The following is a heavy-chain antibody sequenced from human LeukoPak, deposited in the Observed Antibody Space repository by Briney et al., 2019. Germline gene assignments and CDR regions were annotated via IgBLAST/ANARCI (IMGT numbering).Heavy chain of an antibody. V-gene: IGHV3-43*02. D-gene: IGHD4-17*01. CDR2: IRGGGGST. CDR3: SKESPASEIGDHFDY. J-gene: IGHJ4*02. Sequence: PGGSLRLSCAASGFTFYAYTMHWGRQAPGKGLEWVSLIRGGGGSTYHADSVKGRFTISRDNSKNSLYLQMNDLRTEDTALYYCSKESPASEIGDHFDYWGQGTLGTVSS. CDR1: GFTFYAYT.